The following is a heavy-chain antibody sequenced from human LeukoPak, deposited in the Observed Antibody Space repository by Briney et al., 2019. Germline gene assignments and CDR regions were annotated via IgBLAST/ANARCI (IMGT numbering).Heavy chain of an antibody. CDR2: IYTSGST. CDR1: GGSISSGSYY. D-gene: IGHD1-26*01. CDR3: AREVSWELLGWFDP. Sequence: SQTLSLTCTVSGGSISSGSYYWSWIRQPAGKGLEWIGRIYTSGSTNYNPSLKSRVTISVDTSKNQFSLKLSSVTAADTAVYYCAREVSWELLGWFDPWGQGTLVTVSS. J-gene: IGHJ5*02. V-gene: IGHV4-61*02.